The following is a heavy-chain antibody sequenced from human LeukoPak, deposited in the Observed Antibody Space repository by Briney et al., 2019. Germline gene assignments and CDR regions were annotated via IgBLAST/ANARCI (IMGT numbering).Heavy chain of an antibody. D-gene: IGHD1-26*01. CDR2: IRYDGSNK. Sequence: PGGSLRLSCAASGFTFSTYGMHWVRQAPGKGLEWVAFIRYDGSNKYYADSVKGRFTISRDNSKNTLYLQMNSLRAEDTAVYYCAKDQEVGATTIDYWGQGILVTVSS. CDR3: AKDQEVGATTIDY. V-gene: IGHV3-30*02. CDR1: GFTFSTYG. J-gene: IGHJ4*02.